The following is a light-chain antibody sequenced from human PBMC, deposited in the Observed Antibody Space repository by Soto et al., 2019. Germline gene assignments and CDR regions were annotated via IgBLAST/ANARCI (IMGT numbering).Light chain of an antibody. CDR3: CSYAGSSTYV. Sequence: QSVLTQPASVSGSPGQSITISCTGTSSDVGSYNLVSWYQQHPGKAPKLMIYEGSKRPSGVSNRFSGSKSGNTASLTISGLQADYEADYYCCSYAGSSTYVFGTGTNVTVL. CDR1: SSDVGSYNL. CDR2: EGS. J-gene: IGLJ1*01. V-gene: IGLV2-23*01.